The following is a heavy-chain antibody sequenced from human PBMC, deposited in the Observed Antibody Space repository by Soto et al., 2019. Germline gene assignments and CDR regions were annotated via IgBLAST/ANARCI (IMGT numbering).Heavy chain of an antibody. J-gene: IGHJ6*03. D-gene: IGHD3-9*01. CDR2: IYYSGST. CDR1: GCSISSYY. CDR3: ASSRGYYDIRDYYMDV. V-gene: IGHV4-59*01. Sequence: SETLSLTCTVSGCSISSYYWSWIRQPPGKGLEWIGYIYYSGSTNYNPSLKSRVTISVDTSKNQFSLKLSSVTAADTAVYYCASSRGYYDIRDYYMDVWGKGTTVTVSS.